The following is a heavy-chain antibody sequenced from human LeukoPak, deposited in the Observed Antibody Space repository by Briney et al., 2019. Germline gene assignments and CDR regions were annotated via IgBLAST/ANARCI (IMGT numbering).Heavy chain of an antibody. V-gene: IGHV3-33*01. CDR2: IWYDGSTK. J-gene: IGHJ3*02. CDR1: GFTFGSYG. Sequence: GGSLRLSCAASGFTFGSYGMHWVRQAPGKGLEWVTVIWYDGSTKYYADSVRGRFTISRDNSKNTLYLQMNSLRAEDTAVYYCARAAAFGSGSYSRDAFDIWGQGTVVTVSA. CDR3: ARAAAFGSGSYSRDAFDI. D-gene: IGHD3-10*01.